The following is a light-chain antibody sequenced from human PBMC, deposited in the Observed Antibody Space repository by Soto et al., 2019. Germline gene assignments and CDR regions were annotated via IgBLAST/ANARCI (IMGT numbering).Light chain of an antibody. CDR2: KAS. V-gene: IGKV1-5*03. Sequence: DIQMTQSPSTLSASVGDRVTITCRASQSISSWLAWYQQKPGKAPKLLIYKASSLESGVPSRFSGSGCGTEFTLTISSLQPYDFANYYCQQYNSSPWTFGQGTKVEIK. CDR1: QSISSW. J-gene: IGKJ1*01. CDR3: QQYNSSPWT.